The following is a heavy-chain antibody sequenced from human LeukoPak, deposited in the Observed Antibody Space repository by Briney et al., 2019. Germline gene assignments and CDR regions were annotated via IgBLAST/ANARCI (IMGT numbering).Heavy chain of an antibody. CDR2: IKQDGSEK. D-gene: IGHD6-19*01. CDR3: ARERNGGSQWLVTGGIFDY. Sequence: GGSLRLSCAASGFTFSSYWMSWVRQAPGKGLEWVANIKQDGSEKYYVDSVKGRFTISRDNAKNSLYLQMNSLRAEDTAVYYCARERNGGSQWLVTGGIFDYWGQGTLVTVSS. J-gene: IGHJ4*02. V-gene: IGHV3-7*01. CDR1: GFTFSSYW.